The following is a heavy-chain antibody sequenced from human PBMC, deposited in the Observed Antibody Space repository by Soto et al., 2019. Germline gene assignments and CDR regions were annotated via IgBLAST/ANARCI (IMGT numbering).Heavy chain of an antibody. CDR2: ISGSGGST. Sequence: EVQLLESGGGLVQPGGSLRLSCAASGFTFSSYAMSWVRQAPGKWLEWVSAISGSGGSTYDADSVKGRFTISRDNSKNTLYLQMNSLRAEDTAVYYCAKVGYSSGLLPFDYWGQGTMVTVSS. D-gene: IGHD6-19*01. CDR3: AKVGYSSGLLPFDY. CDR1: GFTFSSYA. V-gene: IGHV3-23*01. J-gene: IGHJ4*02.